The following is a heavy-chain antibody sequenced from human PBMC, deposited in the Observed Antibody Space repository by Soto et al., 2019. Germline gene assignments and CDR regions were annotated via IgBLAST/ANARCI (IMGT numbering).Heavy chain of an antibody. CDR2: IIPIFGTA. Sequence: ASVKVSCKASGGTFSSYTISWVRQAPGQGLEWMGGIIPIFGTANYAQKFQGRVTITADESTSTAYMELSSLRSEDTAVYYCARDHYYESSHPTFAYWGQGTLVTVSS. CDR1: GGTFSSYT. CDR3: ARDHYYESSHPTFAY. D-gene: IGHD3-22*01. J-gene: IGHJ4*02. V-gene: IGHV1-69*13.